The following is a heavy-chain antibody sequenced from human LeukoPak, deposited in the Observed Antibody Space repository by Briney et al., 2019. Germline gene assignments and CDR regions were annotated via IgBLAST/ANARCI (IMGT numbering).Heavy chain of an antibody. CDR3: AKDCYYDSSGYGFDY. D-gene: IGHD3-22*01. V-gene: IGHV3-30*18. CDR2: ISYDGSNK. CDR1: GFAFSSYG. J-gene: IGHJ4*02. Sequence: TGGSLRLSCAASGFAFSSYGMHWVRQAPGKGLEWVAVISYDGSNKYYADSVKGRFTISRDNSKNTLYLQMNSLRAEDTAVYYCAKDCYYDSSGYGFDYWGQGTLVTVSS.